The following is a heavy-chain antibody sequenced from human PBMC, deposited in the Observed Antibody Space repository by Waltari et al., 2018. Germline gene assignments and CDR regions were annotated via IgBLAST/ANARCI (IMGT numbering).Heavy chain of an antibody. Sequence: EVQLVESGGGLIQPGGSLRLSCAASGFTVSSNYMSWVRQAPGKGLEWVSVIYSGGSTYYADSVKGRFTISRDNSKNTLYLQMNSLRAEDTAVYYCARDHDSSSWNLGYWGQGTLVTVSS. CDR2: IYSGGST. D-gene: IGHD6-13*01. J-gene: IGHJ4*02. V-gene: IGHV3-53*01. CDR3: ARDHDSSSWNLGY. CDR1: GFTVSSNY.